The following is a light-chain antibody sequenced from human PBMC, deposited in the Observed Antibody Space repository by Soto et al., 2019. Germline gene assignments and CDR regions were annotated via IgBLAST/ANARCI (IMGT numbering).Light chain of an antibody. CDR3: QQYGRSPRT. CDR1: QSVSSSY. CDR2: DAS. J-gene: IGKJ1*01. Sequence: EIVLTQSPATLALSPGEISTLSCGASQSVSSSYLAWDPQKPGLAHRLLLYDASSRATGIPDRFSGSGSGTDLTLTISRREPEEIQVYYCQQYGRSPRTFGEGTKVELK. V-gene: IGKV3D-20*01.